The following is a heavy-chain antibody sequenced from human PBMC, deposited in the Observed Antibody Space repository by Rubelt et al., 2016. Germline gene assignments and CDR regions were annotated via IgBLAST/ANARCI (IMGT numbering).Heavy chain of an antibody. CDR2: INAGNDNS. Sequence: QVQLVQSGAEVKKPGASVKVSCKASGYTFTSYIMHWVRQAPGQRLECMGWINAGNDNSKYSQKFQGRVTLTRDASASTGYMEMSNLRSEDTAIYYCVRTVRRGDIEAWGEGTLVTVSS. D-gene: IGHD2-15*01. CDR3: VRTVRRGDIEA. CDR1: GYTFTSYI. V-gene: IGHV1-3*01. J-gene: IGHJ5*02.